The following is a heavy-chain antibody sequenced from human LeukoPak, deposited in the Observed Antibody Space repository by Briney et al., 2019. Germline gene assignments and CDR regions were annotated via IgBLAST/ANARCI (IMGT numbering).Heavy chain of an antibody. Sequence: GGSLRLSCAASGFTFSSYAMHWVRQAPGKGLEWVAVISYDGSNKYYADSVKGRFTISRDNSKNTLYLQMNSLRAEDTAVYYCATEGIAAAGGFDYWGQGTLVTVSS. CDR2: ISYDGSNK. V-gene: IGHV3-30-3*01. CDR3: ATEGIAAAGGFDY. CDR1: GFTFSSYA. J-gene: IGHJ4*02. D-gene: IGHD6-13*01.